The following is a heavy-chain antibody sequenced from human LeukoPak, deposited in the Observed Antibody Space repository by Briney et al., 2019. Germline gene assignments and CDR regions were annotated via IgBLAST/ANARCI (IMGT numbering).Heavy chain of an antibody. D-gene: IGHD1-14*01. J-gene: IGHJ3*02. CDR1: GGSFSGYY. V-gene: IGHV4-34*01. CDR3: ARAESTYRAFDI. CDR2: INHSGST. Sequence: SETLSLTCAVYGGSFSGYYWSWIRQPPGKGLEWIGEINHSGSTNYNPSLKSRVTISVDTSKNQFSLKLSSVTAADTAVYYCARAESTYRAFDIWGQGTMVTVSS.